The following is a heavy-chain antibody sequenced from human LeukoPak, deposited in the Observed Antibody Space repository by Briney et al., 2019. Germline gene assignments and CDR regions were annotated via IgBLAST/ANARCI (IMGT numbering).Heavy chain of an antibody. Sequence: GGSLRLSCAASGFTISNYWMHWVRQAPGKGLVWVSRINNVGSTTTYADSVRGRVTISRDNAKNTLYLQMNSLRAEDTAVYYCAREFYYYYMDVWGKGTTVTVSS. CDR1: GFTISNYW. V-gene: IGHV3-74*01. J-gene: IGHJ6*03. CDR2: INNVGSTT. CDR3: AREFYYYYMDV.